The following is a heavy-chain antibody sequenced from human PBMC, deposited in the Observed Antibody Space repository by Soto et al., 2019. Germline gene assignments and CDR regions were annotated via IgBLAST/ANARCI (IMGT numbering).Heavy chain of an antibody. CDR1: GCTFTSYA. CDR2: INAGNGNT. J-gene: IGHJ4*02. V-gene: IGHV1-3*01. CDR3: ARDLAFGLSDY. Sequence: QVQLVQSGAEVKKPGASVKVSCKASGCTFTSYAIHWVRQAPGQRLEWMGWINAGNGNTKYSQKFQGRVTITRDTSASTAYMELSSLRSEDTAVYYCARDLAFGLSDYWGQGTLVTVSS. D-gene: IGHD3-10*01.